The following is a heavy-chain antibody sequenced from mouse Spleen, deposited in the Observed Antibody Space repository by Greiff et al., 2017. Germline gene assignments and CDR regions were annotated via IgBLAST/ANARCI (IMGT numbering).Heavy chain of an antibody. Sequence: QVQLQQPGAELVKPGASVKLSCKASGYTFTSYWMQWVKQRPGQGLEWIGEIDPSDSYTNYNQKFKGKATLTVDTSSSTAYMQLSSLTSEDSAVYYCARGYSNYSFAMDYWGQGTSVTVSS. D-gene: IGHD2-5*01. V-gene: IGHV1-50*01. CDR2: IDPSDSYT. CDR1: GYTFTSYW. J-gene: IGHJ4*01. CDR3: ARGYSNYSFAMDY.